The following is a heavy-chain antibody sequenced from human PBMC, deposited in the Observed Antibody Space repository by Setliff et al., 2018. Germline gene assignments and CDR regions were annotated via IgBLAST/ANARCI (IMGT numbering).Heavy chain of an antibody. CDR2: ISSSSSSI. D-gene: IGHD6-13*01. CDR1: GFTFSSYS. CDR3: ALSLAAAGHDAFDI. V-gene: IGHV3-48*01. Sequence: PGGPLRLSCAASGFTFSSYSMNWVRQAPGKGLEWVSYISSSSSSIYYADSVKGRFTISRDNAKNSLYLQMNSLRAEDTAVYYCALSLAAAGHDAFDIWGQGTMVTVSS. J-gene: IGHJ3*02.